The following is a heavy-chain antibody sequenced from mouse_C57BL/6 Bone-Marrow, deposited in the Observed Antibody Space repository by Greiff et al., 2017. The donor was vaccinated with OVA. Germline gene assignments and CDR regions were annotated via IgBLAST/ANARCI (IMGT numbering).Heavy chain of an antibody. CDR3: TTPIYYEYDWFAY. CDR2: IDPENGDT. D-gene: IGHD2-4*01. Sequence: VQLKESGAELVRPGASVKLSCTASGFNIKDDYMHWVKQRPEQGLEWIGWIDPENGDTEYASKFQGKATITADTSSNTAYLQLSSLTSEDTAVYYCTTPIYYEYDWFAYWGQGTLVTVSA. V-gene: IGHV14-4*01. CDR1: GFNIKDDY. J-gene: IGHJ3*01.